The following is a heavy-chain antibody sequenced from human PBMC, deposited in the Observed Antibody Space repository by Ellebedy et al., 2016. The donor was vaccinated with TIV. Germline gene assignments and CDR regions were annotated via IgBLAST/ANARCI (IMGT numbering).Heavy chain of an antibody. CDR2: IYTGDSK. CDR1: GLTFDKAW. V-gene: IGHV3-53*01. CDR3: ARVRSSAFEI. J-gene: IGHJ3*02. Sequence: GESLKISSVASGLTFDKAWLTWVREAPGKGLEWGSYIYTGDSKYHADSVKGRFTISRDNSKNTVSLQMNSLRVEDTDVYYCARVRSSAFEIWGQGTMVTVSS.